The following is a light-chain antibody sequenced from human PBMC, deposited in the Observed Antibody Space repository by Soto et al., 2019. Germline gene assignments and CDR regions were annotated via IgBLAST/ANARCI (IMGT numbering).Light chain of an antibody. CDR2: AAS. V-gene: IGKV1-39*01. J-gene: IGKJ2*01. Sequence: DIQMTQSPSSLSASVGDTVTITCRASQTITYYLNWYHQKPGKAPKLLVYAASSLQTGVPSRFSGSGSGTDFTLAISSLQPEDFGTYYCQQSYVTPYTFGQGTKL. CDR3: QQSYVTPYT. CDR1: QTITYY.